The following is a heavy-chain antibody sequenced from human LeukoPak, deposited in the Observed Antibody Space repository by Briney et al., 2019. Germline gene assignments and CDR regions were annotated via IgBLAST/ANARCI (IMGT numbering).Heavy chain of an antibody. Sequence: NSSETLSLTCTVSGGSISSGDSYWSWIRQPPGKGLEWIAYMYYSGSTYYNPSLKSRVTMSADTSKNQLSLKLSSVTAADTAVYYCARPYYYDSRIDPWGQGILVTVSS. CDR2: MYYSGST. V-gene: IGHV4-30-4*01. CDR3: ARPYYYDSRIDP. CDR1: GGSISSGDSY. J-gene: IGHJ5*02. D-gene: IGHD3-22*01.